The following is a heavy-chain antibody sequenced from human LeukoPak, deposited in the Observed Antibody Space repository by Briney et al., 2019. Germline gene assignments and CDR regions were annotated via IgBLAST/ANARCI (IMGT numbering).Heavy chain of an antibody. CDR2: IFYSGST. Sequence: PSEALSLTCTVSGGSISSSSYYWGWIRQPPGKGLEWIGMIFYSGSTYYNPSLKSRVTMSVDTSKNQFSLKLSSVTAADTAVYYCARLSRGYNYGTEYCDYWGQGTLVTVSS. V-gene: IGHV4-39*01. CDR1: GGSISSSSYY. D-gene: IGHD5-18*01. J-gene: IGHJ4*02. CDR3: ARLSRGYNYGTEYCDY.